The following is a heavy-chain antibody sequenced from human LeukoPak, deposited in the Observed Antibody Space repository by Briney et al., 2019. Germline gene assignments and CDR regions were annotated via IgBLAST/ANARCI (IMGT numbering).Heavy chain of an antibody. CDR2: MNTNSGNT. Sequence: ASVTVSCKASGYTFTSYDINWVRQAPGQGLEWMGWMNTNSGNTGYAQKFQGRVTMTRNTSISTAYMELSSLRSEDTAVYYCARAGGYGDYGAASYWGQGTLVTVSS. CDR1: GYTFTSYD. J-gene: IGHJ4*02. CDR3: ARAGGYGDYGAASY. V-gene: IGHV1-8*01. D-gene: IGHD4-17*01.